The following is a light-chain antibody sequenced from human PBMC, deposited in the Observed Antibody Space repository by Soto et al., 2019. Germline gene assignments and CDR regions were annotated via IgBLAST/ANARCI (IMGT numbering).Light chain of an antibody. CDR1: QSIGDS. Sequence: DIQMTQSPSTLSASVGDRVTITCRASQSIGDSLAWYQQKPGKAPYLLISDVSSLERGVPSRFSGSGSGTEFTLTISSMQPDDFATFYCQHYNGYSRTFGQGTKVDI. V-gene: IGKV1-5*01. CDR2: DVS. J-gene: IGKJ1*01. CDR3: QHYNGYSRT.